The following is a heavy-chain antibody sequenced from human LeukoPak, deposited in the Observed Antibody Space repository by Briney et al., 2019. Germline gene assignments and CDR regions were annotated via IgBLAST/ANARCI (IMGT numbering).Heavy chain of an antibody. Sequence: GGSLRLSCAASGFTFSDFYMNWIRQAPGKGLEWVSYISSSGSTTYYADSVKGRFTISRDNAKNSLHLQMNSLRVEVTAVYYCARDGGVSRNYYGNAVGSWFDLWGQGTLVTVSS. J-gene: IGHJ5*02. CDR3: ARDGGVSRNYYGNAVGSWFDL. D-gene: IGHD1-26*01. CDR1: GFTFSDFY. V-gene: IGHV3-11*04. CDR2: ISSSGSTT.